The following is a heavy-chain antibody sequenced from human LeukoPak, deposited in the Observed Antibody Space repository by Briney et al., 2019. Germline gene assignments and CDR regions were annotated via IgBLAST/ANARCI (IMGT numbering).Heavy chain of an antibody. J-gene: IGHJ4*02. D-gene: IGHD3-3*01. CDR3: ARAFITIFGVVTYYFDY. CDR1: GGSISSGDYY. Sequence: SQTLSLTCTVSGGSISSGDYYWSWIRQPPGTGLEWIGYIYYSGSTYYNPSLKSRVTISVDTSKNQFSLKLSSVTAADTAVYYCARAFITIFGVVTYYFDYWGQGTLVTVSS. CDR2: IYYSGST. V-gene: IGHV4-30-4*01.